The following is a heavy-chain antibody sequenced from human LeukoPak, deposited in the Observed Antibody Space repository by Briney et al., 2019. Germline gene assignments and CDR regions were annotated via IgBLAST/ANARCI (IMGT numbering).Heavy chain of an antibody. V-gene: IGHV1-18*01. CDR3: ARDLQGTIFGVVIMGDY. Sequence: ASVKVSCKASGYTFTSYGISWVRQAPGQGLEWMGWISAYNGNTNYAQKLQGRVTMTTDTSTSTAYMELRSLRSDDTAVCYCARDLQGTIFGVVIMGDYWGQGTLVTVSS. CDR2: ISAYNGNT. D-gene: IGHD3-3*01. J-gene: IGHJ4*02. CDR1: GYTFTSYG.